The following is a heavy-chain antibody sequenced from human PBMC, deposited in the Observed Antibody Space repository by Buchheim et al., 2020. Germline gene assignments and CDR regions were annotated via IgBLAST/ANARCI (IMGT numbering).Heavy chain of an antibody. CDR2: ISYDGRNE. J-gene: IGHJ4*02. D-gene: IGHD5-24*01. CDR1: GFIFSNHA. CDR3: ARETDGYNDY. V-gene: IGHV3-30*04. Sequence: QVQMVESGGGVVQPGRSLRLSCAASGFIFSNHAMHWVRQAPGKGLEWVAAISYDGRNEYYADSVKGRFTVSRDNSKTTLWLQMNSLRPEDTALYDCARETDGYNDYWGQGTL.